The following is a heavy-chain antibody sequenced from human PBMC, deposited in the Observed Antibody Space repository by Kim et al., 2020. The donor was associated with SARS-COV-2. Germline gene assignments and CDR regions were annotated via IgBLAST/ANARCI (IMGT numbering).Heavy chain of an antibody. D-gene: IGHD3-10*01. V-gene: IGHV3-9*01. J-gene: IGHJ6*02. CDR3: AKDIRRHLLHPMVRGFIYYYGMDV. Sequence: GGSLRLSCAASGFTFDDYAMHWVRQAPGKGLEWVSGISWNSGSIGYADSVKGRFTISRDNAKNSLYLKMNSLRAEDTALYYCAKDIRRHLLHPMVRGFIYYYGMDVWGQGTTVTVSS. CDR1: GFTFDDYA. CDR2: ISWNSGSI.